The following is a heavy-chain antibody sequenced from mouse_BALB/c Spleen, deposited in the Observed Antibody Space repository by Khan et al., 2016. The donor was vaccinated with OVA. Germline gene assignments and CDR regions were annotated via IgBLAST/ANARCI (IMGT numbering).Heavy chain of an antibody. CDR3: AREGAYYRSDGWFAY. J-gene: IGHJ3*01. D-gene: IGHD2-14*01. CDR1: GYTFTTYT. CDR2: IIPSNDYT. V-gene: IGHV1-4*01. Sequence: QIQLVQSRAELARPGASVKMSCKTSGYTFTTYTIHWIKQRPGQGLEWIGYIIPSNDYTNFNQKFKDRATLTSDKSSSTAYMQLSSLTSEDSALYYCAREGAYYRSDGWFAYWGQGTLVTVSA.